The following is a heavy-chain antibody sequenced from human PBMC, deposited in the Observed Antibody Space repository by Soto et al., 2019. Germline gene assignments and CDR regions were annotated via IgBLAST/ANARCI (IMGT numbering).Heavy chain of an antibody. V-gene: IGHV4-30-4*01. D-gene: IGHD4-17*01. J-gene: IGHJ3*02. CDR2: IYYSGST. CDR1: GGSISSGDYY. CDR3: AREPDYGGNRWNYAFDI. Sequence: QVQLQESGPGLVKPSQTLSLTCTVSGGSISSGDYYWSWIRQPPGKGLEWIGYIYYSGSTYYNPSLKSRVTISVDTSKNQSSLKLSSVTAADTAVYYCAREPDYGGNRWNYAFDIWGQGTMVTVSS.